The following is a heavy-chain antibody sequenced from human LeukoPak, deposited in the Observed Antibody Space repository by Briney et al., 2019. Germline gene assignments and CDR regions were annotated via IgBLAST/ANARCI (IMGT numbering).Heavy chain of an antibody. J-gene: IGHJ4*02. V-gene: IGHV4-34*01. CDR2: ISHTGDIT. D-gene: IGHD1-1*01. Sequence: ASETLSLTCAVKGGSFSNYYWTWIRQSPGKGQEWIGEISHTGDITNYNPSLKSRVTISVDSSKKQFSLKVTSVTAADTGVYYCARVPDITARPCDSWGPGTLVTVSS. CDR3: ARVPDITARPCDS. CDR1: GGSFSNYY.